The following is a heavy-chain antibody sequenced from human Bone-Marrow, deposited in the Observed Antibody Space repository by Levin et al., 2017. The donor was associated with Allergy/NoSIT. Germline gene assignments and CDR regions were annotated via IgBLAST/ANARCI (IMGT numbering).Heavy chain of an antibody. CDR2: IRGNGGTS. CDR1: GFTFSSYA. CDR3: AKARIMVRGVITGHDN. Sequence: GGSLRLSCAPSGFTFSSYAMTWVRQAPGKGLEWVSSIRGNGGTSYYADSVKGRFTISRDNSRNTLYLQLNSLRAEDTAVYYCAKARIMVRGVITGHDNWGQGTRVIVSS. J-gene: IGHJ4*02. D-gene: IGHD3-10*01. V-gene: IGHV3-23*01.